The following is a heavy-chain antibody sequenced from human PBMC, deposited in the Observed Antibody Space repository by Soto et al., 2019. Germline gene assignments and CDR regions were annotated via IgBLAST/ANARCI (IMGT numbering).Heavy chain of an antibody. CDR3: ARDLYSSSWYGWIVVIIGGFDY. CDR1: GFTFSSYT. D-gene: IGHD6-13*01. V-gene: IGHV3-30-3*01. J-gene: IGHJ4*02. CDR2: ISYDGSNK. Sequence: PGGSLRLSCAASGFTFSSYTIHWVRQAPGKGLEWVAVISYDGSNKYYADSVKGRFTISRDNSKDTVYLQMNSLRPEDTAVYYCARDLYSSSWYGWIVVIIGGFDYWGQGTLVTVSS.